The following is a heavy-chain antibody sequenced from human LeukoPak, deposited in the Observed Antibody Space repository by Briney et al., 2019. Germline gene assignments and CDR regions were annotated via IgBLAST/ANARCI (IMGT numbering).Heavy chain of an antibody. V-gene: IGHV4-61*08. CDR1: GGSISSGGYY. Sequence: PSETLSLTCTVSGGSISSGGYYWSWIRQHPGKGLEWIGYIYYSGSTNYNPSLKSRVTISVDTSKNQFSLKLSSVTAADTAVYYCARVGATYDAFDIWGQGTMVTVSS. CDR3: ARVGATYDAFDI. D-gene: IGHD1-26*01. CDR2: IYYSGST. J-gene: IGHJ3*02.